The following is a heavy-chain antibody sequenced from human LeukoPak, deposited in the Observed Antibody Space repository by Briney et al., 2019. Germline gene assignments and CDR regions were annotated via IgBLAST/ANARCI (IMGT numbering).Heavy chain of an antibody. CDR1: GFTFNTYA. Sequence: GGSLRLSCAASGFTFNTYAMSWVRQPPGKGLEWVSAISGSGGSTYYADSVKGRFTISRDNSKNTLYLQMNSLRAEDTALYYCAKDLGDILTGYRPEYWGQGTLVTVSS. J-gene: IGHJ4*02. V-gene: IGHV3-23*01. CDR3: AKDLGDILTGYRPEY. D-gene: IGHD3-9*01. CDR2: ISGSGGST.